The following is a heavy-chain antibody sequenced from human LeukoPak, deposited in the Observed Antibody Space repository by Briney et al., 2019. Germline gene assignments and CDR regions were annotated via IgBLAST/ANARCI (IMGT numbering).Heavy chain of an antibody. Sequence: ASVKVSCKASGYTFTDYYMHWVRQAPGQGLEWMGWIDPNSGGTNYAQKLQGRVTMTTDTSTSTAYMELRSLRSDDTAVYYCARDSRGSGSYYYAFDIWGQGTMVTVSS. CDR2: IDPNSGGT. CDR1: GYTFTDYY. V-gene: IGHV1-2*02. D-gene: IGHD3-10*01. CDR3: ARDSRGSGSYYYAFDI. J-gene: IGHJ3*02.